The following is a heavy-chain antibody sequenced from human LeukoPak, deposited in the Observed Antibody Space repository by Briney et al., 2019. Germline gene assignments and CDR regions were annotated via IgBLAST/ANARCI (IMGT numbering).Heavy chain of an antibody. V-gene: IGHV4-59*01. CDR1: GGSISSYY. J-gene: IGHJ5*02. D-gene: IGHD3-10*01. CDR3: ARGGYYGSGSDFRFDT. Sequence: SETLSLTCTVSGGSISSYYWSWIRQSPGKRLECIGDIHYTGSTNYNPSLKSRLTISVETSKNQFSLKLKSVNAADTAVYYCARGGYYGSGSDFRFDTWGQGTLVTVSS. CDR2: IHYTGST.